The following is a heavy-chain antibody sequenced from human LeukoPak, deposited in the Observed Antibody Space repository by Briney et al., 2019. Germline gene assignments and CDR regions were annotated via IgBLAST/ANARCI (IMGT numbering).Heavy chain of an antibody. CDR2: IKQDGSEK. Sequence: GGSLRLSCAASGFTFSSYWMSWVRQAPGKGLEWVANIKQDGSEKYYVDSVKGRFTISRDNAKNSLYLHMNSLRAEDTAVYYCAREYDYGGNPGAYWGQGTLVTVSS. V-gene: IGHV3-7*01. CDR3: AREYDYGGNPGAY. CDR1: GFTFSSYW. J-gene: IGHJ4*02. D-gene: IGHD4-23*01.